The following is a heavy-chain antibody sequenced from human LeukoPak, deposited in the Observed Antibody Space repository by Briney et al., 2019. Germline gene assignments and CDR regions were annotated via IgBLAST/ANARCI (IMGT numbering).Heavy chain of an antibody. J-gene: IGHJ4*02. CDR2: IYHSGRT. CDR3: ASWGLIAAAGLDY. D-gene: IGHD6-13*01. CDR1: GYSISSGYY. V-gene: IGHV4-38-2*02. Sequence: SETLSLTCTVSGYSISSGYYWGWIRQPPGKGLEWIGSIYHSGRTFYNPSLKSRVTISVDTSKNQFSLKLTSVTAADTAVYYCASWGLIAAAGLDYWGQGTLVTVSS.